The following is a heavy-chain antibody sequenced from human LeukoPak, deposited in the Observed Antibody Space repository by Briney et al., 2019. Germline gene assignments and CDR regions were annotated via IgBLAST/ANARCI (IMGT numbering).Heavy chain of an antibody. CDR2: IIPIFGIA. CDR3: VTPMRGELPMNY. J-gene: IGHJ4*02. V-gene: IGHV1-69*04. D-gene: IGHD1-26*01. Sequence: SVKVSCKASGGTFSSYAISWVRQAPGQGLEWMGRIIPIFGIANYAQKFQGRVTITADKSTSTAYMELSSLRSEDTAVYYCVTPMRGELPMNYWGQGTLVTVSS. CDR1: GGTFSSYA.